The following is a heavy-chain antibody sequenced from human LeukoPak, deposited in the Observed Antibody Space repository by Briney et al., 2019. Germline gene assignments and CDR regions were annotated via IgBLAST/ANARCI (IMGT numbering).Heavy chain of an antibody. CDR1: GFTFDIYG. Sequence: AGGSLRLSCVASGFTFDIYGMSWVRQAPGKGLEWVSAINWNGGTTEYAGSVRGRFTISRDNAKNALYLHMDSLRDEDTASYYCARAAGGSNWNPLHCFDHWGQGALVIVSS. V-gene: IGHV3-20*04. CDR3: ARAAGGSNWNPLHCFDH. CDR2: INWNGGTT. J-gene: IGHJ4*02. D-gene: IGHD1-1*01.